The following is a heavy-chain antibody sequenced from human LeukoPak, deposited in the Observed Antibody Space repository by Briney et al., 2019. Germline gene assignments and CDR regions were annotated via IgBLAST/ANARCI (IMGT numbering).Heavy chain of an antibody. CDR3: AKSGRSVTTVTSTADY. D-gene: IGHD4-17*01. Sequence: GGSLRLSCAASGFTFSSYAMSWVRQAPGKGLEWVSAISGSGGSTYYADSVKGRFTISRDNSKNTLYLQMNSLRAEDTAVYYCAKSGRSVTTVTSTADYWGQGTLVTVSS. CDR1: GFTFSSYA. V-gene: IGHV3-23*01. CDR2: ISGSGGST. J-gene: IGHJ4*02.